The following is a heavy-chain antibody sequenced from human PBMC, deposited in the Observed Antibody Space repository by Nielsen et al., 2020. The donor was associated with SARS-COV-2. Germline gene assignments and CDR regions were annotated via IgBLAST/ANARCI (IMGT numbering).Heavy chain of an antibody. D-gene: IGHD6-19*01. V-gene: IGHV1-46*01. J-gene: IGHJ4*02. CDR3: ARDRSSSGWVDY. CDR2: INPNSGST. Sequence: WVRQAPGQGLEWMGWINPNSGSTSYAQKFQGRVTMTRDTSTSTVYMELSSLRSEDTAVYYCARDRSSSGWVDYWGQGTLVTVSS.